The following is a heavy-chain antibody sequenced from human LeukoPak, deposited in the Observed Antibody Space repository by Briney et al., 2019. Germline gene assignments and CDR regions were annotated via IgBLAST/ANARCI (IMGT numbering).Heavy chain of an antibody. V-gene: IGHV3-48*01. Sequence: PGGSLRLSCVASGFTFSTYSMNWVRQAPGKGLEWVSYISFSTSTIYYAGSVKGRFTISRDNARNALYLQMNSLRAEDTAMYYCARDTHYYGSGSPAFDIWGQGTMVTVSS. CDR2: ISFSTSTI. CDR3: ARDTHYYGSGSPAFDI. D-gene: IGHD3-10*01. J-gene: IGHJ3*02. CDR1: GFTFSTYS.